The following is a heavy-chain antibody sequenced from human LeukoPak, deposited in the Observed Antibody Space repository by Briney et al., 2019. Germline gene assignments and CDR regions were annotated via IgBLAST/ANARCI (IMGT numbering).Heavy chain of an antibody. CDR1: GGSISSSN. D-gene: IGHD4-17*01. CDR2: ISGSGGST. Sequence: PSETLSLTCAVSGGSISSSNWWSWVRQPPGKGLEWVSAISGSGGSTYYADSVKGRFTISRDNSKNTLYLQMNSLRAEDTAVYYCAKDRYGDYGYYFDYWGQGTLVTVSS. J-gene: IGHJ4*02. V-gene: IGHV3-23*01. CDR3: AKDRYGDYGYYFDY.